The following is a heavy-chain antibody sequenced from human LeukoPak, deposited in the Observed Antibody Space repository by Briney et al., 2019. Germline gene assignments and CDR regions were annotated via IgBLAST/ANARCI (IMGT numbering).Heavy chain of an antibody. D-gene: IGHD3-22*01. V-gene: IGHV3-53*01. CDR2: IYSGGST. CDR1: GFTVSSNY. CDR3: ARAFDSSGYYPDGFDY. Sequence: GGSLRLSCAASGFTVSSNYMSWVRQAPGEGLEWVSVIYSGGSTYYADSVKGRFTISRDYSKNTVYLQMNSLRAEDTAVYYCARAFDSSGYYPDGFDYWGQGTLVTVSS. J-gene: IGHJ4*02.